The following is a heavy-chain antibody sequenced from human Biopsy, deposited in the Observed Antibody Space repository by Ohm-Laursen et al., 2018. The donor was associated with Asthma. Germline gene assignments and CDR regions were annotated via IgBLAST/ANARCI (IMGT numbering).Heavy chain of an antibody. CDR3: ARGDSSGWSHYYFDY. Sequence: GSLRLSCAASGFTVSRDHMFWVRQAPGKGLEWVSVIYSGGTSHTADSARGRFTISRDYSKNTLYLQMHSLRAEDTAVYYCARGDSSGWSHYYFDYWGQGTLVTVSS. V-gene: IGHV3-53*01. D-gene: IGHD6-19*01. CDR1: GFTVSRDH. J-gene: IGHJ4*02. CDR2: IYSGGTS.